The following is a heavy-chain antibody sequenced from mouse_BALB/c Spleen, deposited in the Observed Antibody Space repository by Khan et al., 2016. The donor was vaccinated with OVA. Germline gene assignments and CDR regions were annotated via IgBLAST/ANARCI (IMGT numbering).Heavy chain of an antibody. Sequence: QVQLQQPGAELVKAGASVKMSCKASGYTFTSYWMHWVKQRLGQGLEWFAETNPTNGRTYYNEKFKSKATLTVDQSSSTAYMLLSGPTFEDSAVYYFARIKKIVATYFDYWGQGTTLTVSS. CDR1: GYTFTSYW. CDR3: ARIKKIVATYFDY. D-gene: IGHD1-1*01. J-gene: IGHJ2*01. V-gene: IGHV1S81*02. CDR2: TNPTNGRT.